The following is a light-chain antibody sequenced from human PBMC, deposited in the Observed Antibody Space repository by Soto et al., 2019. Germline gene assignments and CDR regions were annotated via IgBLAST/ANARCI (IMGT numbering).Light chain of an antibody. CDR2: EVS. CDR3: SSYAGSNNLV. Sequence: QSVLTQPPSASGSPGQSVTISCTGTSSDVGGYNYVSWYQQHPGKAPKLMIYEVSKRPSGVPNRSSGSKSGNTASLTVSGLQAEDEADYYCSSYAGSNNLVFGTGTKVT. CDR1: SSDVGGYNY. V-gene: IGLV2-8*01. J-gene: IGLJ1*01.